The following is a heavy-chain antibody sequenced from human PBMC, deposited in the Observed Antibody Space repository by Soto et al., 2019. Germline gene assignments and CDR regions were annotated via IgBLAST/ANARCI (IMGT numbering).Heavy chain of an antibody. CDR1: GVSISSGGYY. Sequence: PSETLSLTCTVSGVSISSGGYYWGWIRQHPGKGLEWIGYIYYSGSTYYNPSLKSRVTISVDTSKNQFSLKLSSVTAADTAVYYCARAYGYDSSGYPKSAEYFQHWGQGTLVTVSS. V-gene: IGHV4-31*03. CDR2: IYYSGST. J-gene: IGHJ1*01. D-gene: IGHD3-22*01. CDR3: ARAYGYDSSGYPKSAEYFQH.